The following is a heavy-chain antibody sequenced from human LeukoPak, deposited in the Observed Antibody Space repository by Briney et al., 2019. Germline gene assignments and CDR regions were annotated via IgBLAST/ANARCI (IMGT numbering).Heavy chain of an antibody. D-gene: IGHD3-16*01. CDR3: ARSSGGFWFDP. J-gene: IGHJ5*02. CDR2: ISAYNGNT. V-gene: IGHV1-18*01. CDR1: GYTFTTYG. Sequence: GASVKVSYTASGYTFTTYGISWVRQAPGQGLEWMGWISAYNGNTNYAQKLQGRVTMTTDTSTSTAYMELRSLRSDDTAVYYCARSSGGFWFDPWGQGTLVTVSS.